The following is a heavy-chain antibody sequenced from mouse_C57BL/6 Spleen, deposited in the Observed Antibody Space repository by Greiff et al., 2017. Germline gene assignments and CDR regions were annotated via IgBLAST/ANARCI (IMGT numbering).Heavy chain of an antibody. D-gene: IGHD2-2*01. CDR3: ARGGSYGYGGGVYFDY. CDR2: IHPNSGST. CDR1: GYTFTSYW. V-gene: IGHV1-64*01. J-gene: IGHJ2*01. Sequence: QVQLQQPGAELVKPGASVKLSCKASGYTFTSYWMHWVKQRPGQGLEWIGMIHPNSGSTNYNEKFKSKATLTVDKSSSTAYMQLSSLTSEDSEVYCCARGGSYGYGGGVYFDYWGQGTTLTVSS.